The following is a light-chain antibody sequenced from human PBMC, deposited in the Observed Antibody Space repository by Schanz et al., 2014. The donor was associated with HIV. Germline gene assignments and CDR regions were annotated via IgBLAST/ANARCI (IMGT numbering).Light chain of an antibody. CDR2: DAS. J-gene: IGKJ1*01. CDR3: HQYATSSWT. V-gene: IGKV1-39*01. CDR1: QSSHTY. Sequence: DIQMTQSPSSLSASVGDRVSITCRARQSSHTYLNWYQQKPGKAPKLLIYDASGLQSGVPSRFSGSASGTEFTLTIINLQPDDSATYYCHQYATSSWTFGQGTKVEIK.